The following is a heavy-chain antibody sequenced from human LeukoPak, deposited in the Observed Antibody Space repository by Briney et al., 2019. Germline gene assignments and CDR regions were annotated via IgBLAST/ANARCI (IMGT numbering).Heavy chain of an antibody. CDR1: GGSISSSSYY. V-gene: IGHV4-39*07. CDR2: IYYSGST. Sequence: PSETLSLTCTVSGGSISSSSYYWGWIRQPPGKGLEWIGSIYYSGSTYYNPSLKSRVTISVDTSKNQFSLKLSSVTAADTAVYYCARVGQYSISSWGGYYFDYWGQGTLVTVSS. J-gene: IGHJ4*02. D-gene: IGHD6-13*01. CDR3: ARVGQYSISSWGGYYFDY.